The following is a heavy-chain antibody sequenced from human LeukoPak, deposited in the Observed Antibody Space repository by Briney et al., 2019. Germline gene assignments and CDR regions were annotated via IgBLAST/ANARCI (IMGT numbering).Heavy chain of an antibody. D-gene: IGHD3-10*01. CDR2: ISAYNGNT. J-gene: IGHJ6*02. V-gene: IGHV1-18*01. Sequence: ASVKVSCKASGYTFTSYGISWVRQAPGQGLEWMGWISAYNGNTNYAQKLQGRVTMTTDTSTSTAYMELRSLRSDDTAVYYCASGPFYPYGSGSYYNRGGYYYYYGMDVWGQGTTVTVSS. CDR1: GYTFTSYG. CDR3: ASGPFYPYGSGSYYNRGGYYYYYGMDV.